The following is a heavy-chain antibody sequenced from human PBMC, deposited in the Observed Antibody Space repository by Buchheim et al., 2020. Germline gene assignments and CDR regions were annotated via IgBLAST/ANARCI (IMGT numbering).Heavy chain of an antibody. CDR1: GFTFSSYG. J-gene: IGHJ6*02. Sequence: QVQLVESGGGVVQPGRSLRLSCAASGFTFSSYGMHWVRQAPGKGLEWVAVIWYDGSNKYYADSVKGRFTISRDNSKKTLYLQMNSLRAEDTAVYYCARSDTYCSSTSCYIYYYYYGMDVWGQGTT. V-gene: IGHV3-33*01. D-gene: IGHD2-2*02. CDR2: IWYDGSNK. CDR3: ARSDTYCSSTSCYIYYYYYGMDV.